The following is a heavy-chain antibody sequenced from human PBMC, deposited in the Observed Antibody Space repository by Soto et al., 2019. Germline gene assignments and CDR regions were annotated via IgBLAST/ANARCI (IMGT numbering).Heavy chain of an antibody. CDR1: GYTFTSYD. D-gene: IGHD3-10*01. Sequence: QVQLVQSGAEVKKPGASVKVSCKASGYTFTSYDINWVRQATGQGLEWMGWMNPNSGNTGYAQKYQGRVTMTRNTSISTAYMELSSLRSEDTAVYYCARGHRTYGSGKFGYWGQGPLVTVSS. J-gene: IGHJ4*02. CDR3: ARGHRTYGSGKFGY. V-gene: IGHV1-8*01. CDR2: MNPNSGNT.